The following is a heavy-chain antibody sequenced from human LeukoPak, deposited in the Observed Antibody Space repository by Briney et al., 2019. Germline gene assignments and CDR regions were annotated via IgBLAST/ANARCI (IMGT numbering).Heavy chain of an antibody. Sequence: SETLSLTCAVYGWSFSGYYWSWIRQPPGKGLEWIGEINHSGSTNYNPSLKSRVTISVDTSKNQFSLKLSSVTAADTAVYYCARGRPNFCSSTSCYPLRYYYYYGMDVWGKGTTVTVSS. CDR1: GWSFSGYY. CDR3: ARGRPNFCSSTSCYPLRYYYYYGMDV. J-gene: IGHJ6*04. D-gene: IGHD2-2*01. V-gene: IGHV4-34*01. CDR2: INHSGST.